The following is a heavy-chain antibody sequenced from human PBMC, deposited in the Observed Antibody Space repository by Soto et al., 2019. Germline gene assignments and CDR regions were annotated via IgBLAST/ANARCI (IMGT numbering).Heavy chain of an antibody. J-gene: IGHJ3*02. V-gene: IGHV3-21*01. CDR3: ARQHSSGWYDAFDI. CDR2: ISSSSSYI. D-gene: IGHD6-19*01. CDR1: GFTFSSYS. Sequence: GGSLRLSCAASGFTFSSYSMNWVRQAPGTGLEWVSSISSSSSYIYYADSVKGRFTISRDNAKNSLYLQMSSLRAEDTAVYYCARQHSSGWYDAFDIWGQGTMVTVSS.